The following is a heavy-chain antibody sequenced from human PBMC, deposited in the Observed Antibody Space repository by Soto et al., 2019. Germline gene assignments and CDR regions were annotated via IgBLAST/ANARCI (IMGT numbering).Heavy chain of an antibody. CDR3: ARVVSYYDSTRLSDY. V-gene: IGHV4-30-2*05. CDR1: GGSISSGGYS. J-gene: IGHJ4*02. CDR2: IYHSGST. D-gene: IGHD3-22*01. Sequence: PSETLSLTCAVSGGSISSGGYSWSWIRQPPGKGLEWIGDIYHSGSTYYNPSLKSRVTISVDTSKNQFSLKLSSVTAADTAVYYCARVVSYYDSTRLSDYWGQGTLVTVSS.